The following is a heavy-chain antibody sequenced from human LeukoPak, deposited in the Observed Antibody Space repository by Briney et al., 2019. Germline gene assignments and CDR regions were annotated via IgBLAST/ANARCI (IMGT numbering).Heavy chain of an antibody. CDR2: INPNSGGT. V-gene: IGHV1-2*02. D-gene: IGHD2-2*01. CDR1: GYTFTGYY. Sequence: GASVKVSCKASGYTFTGYYMHWVRQAPGRGLEWMGWINPNSGGTNYAQKFQGRVTMTRDTSISTAYMELSRLRSDDTAVYYCARDLPPVYCSSTSCSLGGYYYYGMDVWGQGTTVTVSS. J-gene: IGHJ6*02. CDR3: ARDLPPVYCSSTSCSLGGYYYYGMDV.